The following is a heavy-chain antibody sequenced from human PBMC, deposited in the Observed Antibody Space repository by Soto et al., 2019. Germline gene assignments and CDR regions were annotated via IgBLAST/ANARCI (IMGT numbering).Heavy chain of an antibody. V-gene: IGHV3-15*07. D-gene: IGHD2-15*01. CDR1: GFTFSNAW. CDR2: IKSKIDGGTT. Sequence: PGGSLRLSCAASGFTFSNAWINWVRQAPGKGLEWVGRIKSKIDGGTTDFAAPVKGRFAISRDDSKNIAYMQMNSLKIEDTAVYYCTTDSYIDMPIVRFVYWGHGTLVTVSS. J-gene: IGHJ4*01. CDR3: TTDSYIDMPIVRFVY.